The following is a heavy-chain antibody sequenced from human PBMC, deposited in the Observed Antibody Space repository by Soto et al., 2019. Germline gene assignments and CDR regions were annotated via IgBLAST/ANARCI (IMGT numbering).Heavy chain of an antibody. J-gene: IGHJ4*02. Sequence: EVQLVESGGGLVQPGGSLRLSCAASGFTFSSYWMHWVRQVPEKGLVWVSRINSDGSITNYADAVKGRFTISRDNVKNTLYLQMNSLRAEDTAVYYCVRYPRSVGGSYRPDYWGQGTLVNVSS. CDR2: INSDGSIT. V-gene: IGHV3-74*01. D-gene: IGHD3-16*02. CDR3: VRYPRSVGGSYRPDY. CDR1: GFTFSSYW.